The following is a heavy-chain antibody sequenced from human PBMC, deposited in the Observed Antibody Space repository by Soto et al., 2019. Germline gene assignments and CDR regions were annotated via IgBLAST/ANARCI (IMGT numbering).Heavy chain of an antibody. Sequence: QVQPVQSGAEVKKPGASVKVSCKASGYTFTSYAMHWVRQAPGQRLEWMGWINAGNGNTKYSQKFQGRVTITRDTPASTAYMELSSLRSEDTAVYYCATAYYYDSSGYPQPGLGYWGQGTLVTVSS. J-gene: IGHJ4*02. CDR1: GYTFTSYA. CDR2: INAGNGNT. V-gene: IGHV1-3*01. CDR3: ATAYYYDSSGYPQPGLGY. D-gene: IGHD3-22*01.